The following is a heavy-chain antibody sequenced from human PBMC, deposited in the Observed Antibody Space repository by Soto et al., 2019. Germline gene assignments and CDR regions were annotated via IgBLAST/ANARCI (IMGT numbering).Heavy chain of an antibody. CDR3: ARGQGGRYQLLQFDP. CDR1: GGTFSSYT. J-gene: IGHJ5*02. CDR2: IIPILGIA. Sequence: ASVKVSCKASGGTFSSYTISWVRQAPGQGLEWMGRIIPILGIANYAQKFQGRVTITADKSTSTAYMELSSLRSEDTAVYYCARGQGGRYQLLQFDPWGQGTLVTVSS. V-gene: IGHV1-69*02. D-gene: IGHD2-2*01.